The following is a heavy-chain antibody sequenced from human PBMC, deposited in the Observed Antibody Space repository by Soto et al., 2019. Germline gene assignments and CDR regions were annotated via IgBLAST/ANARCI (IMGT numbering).Heavy chain of an antibody. CDR3: AAPPEGSVFGGLISSFTIG. Sequence: EDQLLESGGDLVHPGGSLRLSCAASGFTFSRYDMSWVRQAPGKGLEWVSGISGRGESTYYADSVKGRFTISRDNSKNTLYLPTHSMRAEGTALYYRAAPPEGSVFGGLISSFTIGWGQGTLVTVSS. J-gene: IGHJ4*02. D-gene: IGHD3-3*01. V-gene: IGHV3-23*01. CDR1: GFTFSRYD. CDR2: ISGRGEST.